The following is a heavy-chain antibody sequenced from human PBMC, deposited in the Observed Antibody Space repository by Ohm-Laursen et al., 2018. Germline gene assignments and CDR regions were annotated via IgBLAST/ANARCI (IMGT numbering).Heavy chain of an antibody. CDR3: ARRPTYYYGMDV. D-gene: IGHD4-17*01. V-gene: IGHV4-59*08. CDR1: GGSTSSNY. CDR2: ISYSGST. Sequence: SDTLSLTCTVSGGSTSSNYWPPPPPPPPHGLAWIGYISYSGSTNYNPSLKSRVTISVDTSKNQFSLKRSSVTAADTAVYYCARRPTYYYGMDVWGQGTTVTVSS. J-gene: IGHJ6*02.